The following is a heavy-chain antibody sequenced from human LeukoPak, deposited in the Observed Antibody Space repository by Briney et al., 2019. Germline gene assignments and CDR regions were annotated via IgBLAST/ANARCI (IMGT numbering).Heavy chain of an antibody. CDR1: GFTFSRFG. CDR2: ISYDGSDK. Sequence: PGGSLRLSCAASGFTFSRFGMHWVRQAPGQGLEWVAVISYDGSDKFYADSVKGRFTISRDSSKNTLYLQMNSLRAEDTAVYYCAKDSYFDFWSGYFAEDNWGQGTLVTVSS. CDR3: AKDSYFDFWSGYFAEDN. V-gene: IGHV3-30*12. D-gene: IGHD3-3*01. J-gene: IGHJ4*02.